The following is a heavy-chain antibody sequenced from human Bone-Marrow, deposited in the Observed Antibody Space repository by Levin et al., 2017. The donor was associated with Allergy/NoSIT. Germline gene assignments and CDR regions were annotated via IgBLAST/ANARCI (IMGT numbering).Heavy chain of an antibody. CDR1: GFTFDDYA. CDR3: EKGGRTVFGAYFDY. CDR2: ISWHSGVI. Sequence: PGGSLRLSCAASGFTFDDYAMHWVRQAPGKGLEWVAGISWHSGVIDYADSVKGRFTISRDNAKNSLSLHMDSLGAEDTALYYCEKGGRTVFGAYFDYWGQGTLVTVSS. D-gene: IGHD3-3*01. V-gene: IGHV3-9*01. J-gene: IGHJ4*02.